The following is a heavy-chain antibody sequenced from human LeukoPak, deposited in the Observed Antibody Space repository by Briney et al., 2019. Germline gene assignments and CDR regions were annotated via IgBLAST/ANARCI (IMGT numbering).Heavy chain of an antibody. CDR2: INHSGST. CDR3: ASQWFGELLGGDAFDI. V-gene: IGHV4-34*01. Sequence: KPSETLSLTCAVYGGSFSGYYWSWIRQPPGKGLEWTGEINHSGSTNYNPYLKSRVTISVDTSRNQFSLKLSSVTAADTAVYYCASQWFGELLGGDAFDIWGQGTMVTVSS. D-gene: IGHD3-10*01. J-gene: IGHJ3*02. CDR1: GGSFSGYY.